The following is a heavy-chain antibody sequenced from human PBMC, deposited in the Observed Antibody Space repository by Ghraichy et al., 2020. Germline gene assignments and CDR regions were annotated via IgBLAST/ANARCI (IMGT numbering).Heavy chain of an antibody. CDR2: IKQDGSEK. CDR3: TKNRVPNDF. V-gene: IGHV3-7*01. Sequence: GGSLRLSCAASGFTFSSNWMSWVRQAPGKGLEWVAFIKQDGSEKYYVDSVRGRFTISRDNAKNSLSLQMNSLTAGDTAVYYCTKNRVPNDFRGQGTLVTVSS. CDR1: GFTFSSNW. D-gene: IGHD4/OR15-4a*01. J-gene: IGHJ4*02.